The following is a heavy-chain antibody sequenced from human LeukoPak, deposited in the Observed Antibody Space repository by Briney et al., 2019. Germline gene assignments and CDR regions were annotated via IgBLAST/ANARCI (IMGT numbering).Heavy chain of an antibody. CDR2: ISSSSSYI. Sequence: GGSLRLSCAASGFTFSSYSMNWVRQAPGKGLEWVSSISSSSSYIYYADSVKGRFTISRDNAKNSLYPQMNSLRAEDTAVYYCAREPRYYYDISGEARWGQGTLVTVSS. V-gene: IGHV3-21*01. J-gene: IGHJ4*02. CDR1: GFTFSSYS. D-gene: IGHD3-22*01. CDR3: AREPRYYYDISGEAR.